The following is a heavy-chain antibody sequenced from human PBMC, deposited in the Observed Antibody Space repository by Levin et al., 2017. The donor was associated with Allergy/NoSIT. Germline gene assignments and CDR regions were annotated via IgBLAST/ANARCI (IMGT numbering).Heavy chain of an antibody. CDR1: GFTFSSYW. CDR3: ARTGLTTVTFYYYYYGMDV. J-gene: IGHJ6*02. Sequence: GGSLRLSCAASGFTFSSYWMSWVRQAPGKGLEWVANIKQDGSEKYYVDSVKGRFTISRDNAKNSLYLQMNSLRAEDTAVYYCARTGLTTVTFYYYYYGMDVWGQGTTVTVSS. D-gene: IGHD4-11*01. CDR2: IKQDGSEK. V-gene: IGHV3-7*01.